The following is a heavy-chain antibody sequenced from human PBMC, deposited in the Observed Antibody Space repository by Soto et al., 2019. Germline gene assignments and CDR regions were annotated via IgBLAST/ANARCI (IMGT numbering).Heavy chain of an antibody. Sequence: PSETLSLTXAVYGGSFSGYYWSWIRQPPGKGLEWIGEINHSGSTNYNPSLKSRVTISVETSKNQFSLKLSSVTAADTAVYYCARETRWLKFASIYFDYWGQGTLVTVSS. CDR2: INHSGST. V-gene: IGHV4-34*01. CDR3: ARETRWLKFASIYFDY. CDR1: GGSFSGYY. J-gene: IGHJ4*02. D-gene: IGHD5-12*01.